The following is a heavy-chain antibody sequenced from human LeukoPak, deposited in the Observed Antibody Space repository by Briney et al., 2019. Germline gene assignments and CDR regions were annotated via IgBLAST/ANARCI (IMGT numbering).Heavy chain of an antibody. Sequence: GGSLRLSCAASGFTFSSYGMHWVRQAPGKGLEWVAVISYDGSNKYYADSVKGRFTISRDNSKNTLYLQMNSLRAEDTAVYYCAKEGPYCSSTSCPRGVGMDVWGQGTTVTVSS. V-gene: IGHV3-30*18. CDR1: GFTFSSYG. J-gene: IGHJ6*02. CDR3: AKEGPYCSSTSCPRGVGMDV. CDR2: ISYDGSNK. D-gene: IGHD2-2*01.